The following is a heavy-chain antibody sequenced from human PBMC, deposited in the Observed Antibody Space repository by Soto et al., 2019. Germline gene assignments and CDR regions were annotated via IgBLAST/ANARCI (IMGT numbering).Heavy chain of an antibody. D-gene: IGHD3-22*01. CDR2: ISYSGST. Sequence: SETLSLTCTVSGGSISSSSYYWGWIRQPPGKGLEWIGTISYSGSTYYNPSLKSRVTISVDTSKNQFSLKLSSVTAADTAVYYCARLRMGSYYYGSSGYYTYGMDVWGQGTTVTVSS. CDR1: GGSISSSSYY. CDR3: ARLRMGSYYYGSSGYYTYGMDV. V-gene: IGHV4-39*01. J-gene: IGHJ6*02.